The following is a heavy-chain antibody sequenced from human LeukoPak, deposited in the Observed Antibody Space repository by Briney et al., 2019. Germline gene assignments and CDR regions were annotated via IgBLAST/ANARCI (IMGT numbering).Heavy chain of an antibody. Sequence: GGSLRLSCAASGFTFSSYGMHWVRQDPGKGLEWVAFIRYDGSNKYYADSVKGRFTISRDNAKNTLYLQMNSLRAEDTAVYYCVRDQSYYYGSGSPLDYWGQGALVTVSS. V-gene: IGHV3-30*02. CDR3: VRDQSYYYGSGSPLDY. CDR2: IRYDGSNK. D-gene: IGHD3-10*01. CDR1: GFTFSSYG. J-gene: IGHJ4*02.